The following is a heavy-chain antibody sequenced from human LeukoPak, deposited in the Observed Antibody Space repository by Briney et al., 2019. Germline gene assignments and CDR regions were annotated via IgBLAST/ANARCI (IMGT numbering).Heavy chain of an antibody. V-gene: IGHV4-39*07. CDR1: GGSISSSSYY. D-gene: IGHD3-22*01. Sequence: KPSETLSLTCTVSGGSISSSSYYWGWIRQPPGKGLEWIGSIYHSGSTYYNPSLKSRVTISVDTSKNQFSLKLSSVTAADTAVYYCARDNLEYYYDSSGYYPYYYYMDVWGKGTTVTVSS. CDR3: ARDNLEYYYDSSGYYPYYYYMDV. J-gene: IGHJ6*03. CDR2: IYHSGST.